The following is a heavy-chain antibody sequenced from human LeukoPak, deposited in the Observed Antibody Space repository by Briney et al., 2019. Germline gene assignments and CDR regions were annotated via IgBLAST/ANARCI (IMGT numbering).Heavy chain of an antibody. J-gene: IGHJ4*02. V-gene: IGHV1-2*02. CDR3: ARGGYDLWSGYYHDH. CDR1: GYTFTVYY. Sequence: ASVKVSYKDSGYTFTVYYIHWVRQAPGQGLEWMGWINPNSGDTKFAQKFQGRVTMTRDTSISTAYMELSSLRSDDTAVYYCARGGYDLWSGYYHDHWGQGTLVTVSS. CDR2: INPNSGDT. D-gene: IGHD3-3*01.